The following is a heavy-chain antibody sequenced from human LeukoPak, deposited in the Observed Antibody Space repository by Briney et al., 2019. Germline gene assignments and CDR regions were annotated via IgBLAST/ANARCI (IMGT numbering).Heavy chain of an antibody. CDR1: GFTFSSFG. CDR2: IWYDTSNK. J-gene: IGHJ4*02. D-gene: IGHD6-13*01. V-gene: IGHV3-33*01. Sequence: GGSLRLSCAASGFTFSSFGMHWVRQAPGKGLEWVAVIWYDTSNKYYADSVKGRFTISRDNSKNTLYLQMNSLRDDDTAVYYCVRGVGVSRFNYLDSWGQGTLVIVSS. CDR3: VRGVGVSRFNYLDS.